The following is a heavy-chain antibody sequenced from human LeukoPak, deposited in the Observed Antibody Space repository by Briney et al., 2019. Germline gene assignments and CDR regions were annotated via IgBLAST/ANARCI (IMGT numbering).Heavy chain of an antibody. Sequence: ASVKVSCKTSGYMFNDYHMHWVRQASGQGLEWMGVINPSGGGTSYAQRFQGRVTMTRDTSTSTVYIDVSSLRSEDTAVYYCARDPSQNYYDSSGYYGPSVTYFDCWGQGSLVTVSS. CDR2: INPSGGGT. CDR1: GYMFNDYH. CDR3: ARDPSQNYYDSSGYYGPSVTYFDC. D-gene: IGHD3-22*01. V-gene: IGHV1-46*02. J-gene: IGHJ4*02.